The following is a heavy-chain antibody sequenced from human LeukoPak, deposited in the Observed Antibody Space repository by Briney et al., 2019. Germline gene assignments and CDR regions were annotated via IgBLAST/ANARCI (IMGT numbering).Heavy chain of an antibody. CDR3: ARDAGWGYYDL. D-gene: IGHD1-26*01. CDR1: GFTFSSYI. J-gene: IGHJ4*02. Sequence: GGSLRLSCVGSGFTFSSYIMTWVRQAPGKGLEWVANIDKHGNKKYYVDSVKGRFAISRDYASNSVFLQMDSLRAEDTSVYYCARDAGWGYYDLWGQGTPVTVSS. V-gene: IGHV3-7*01. CDR2: IDKHGNKK.